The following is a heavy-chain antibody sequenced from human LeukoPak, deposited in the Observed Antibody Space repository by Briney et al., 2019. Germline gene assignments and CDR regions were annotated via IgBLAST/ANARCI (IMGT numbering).Heavy chain of an antibody. J-gene: IGHJ3*02. CDR2: ISSRSNII. CDR1: GLTFSSYS. Sequence: GGSLRLSCAASGLTFSSYSMNWVRQAPGKGLEWVSYISSRSNIIYYADSVKGRFTISRDNAQNSLYLQMNSLRAEDSSVYYCARPTTVTTISADAFDIWGQGTMVTVSS. D-gene: IGHD4-17*01. V-gene: IGHV3-48*04. CDR3: ARPTTVTTISADAFDI.